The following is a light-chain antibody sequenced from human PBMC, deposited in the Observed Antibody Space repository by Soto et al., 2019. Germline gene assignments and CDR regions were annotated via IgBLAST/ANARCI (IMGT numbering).Light chain of an antibody. CDR2: DVS. CDR3: SSYTSSSSSWV. Sequence: QSALTQPASVSGSPGQSITISCTGTSSDVGGYNYVSRYQQHPGKAPKLMIYDVSNRPSGVSNRFSGSKSGNTASLTISGLQAEDEADYYCSSYTSSSSSWVFGGGTKLTVL. V-gene: IGLV2-14*01. J-gene: IGLJ3*02. CDR1: SSDVGGYNY.